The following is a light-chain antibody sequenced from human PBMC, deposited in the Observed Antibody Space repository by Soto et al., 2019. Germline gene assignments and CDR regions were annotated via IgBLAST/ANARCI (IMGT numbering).Light chain of an antibody. Sequence: QSVLTQPPSVSGTPGQTVTISCSGSSSNIGSKSVQWYQQLPETAPKLLIYSNNQRPSGVPDRFSGSKSGTSASLAISGLQSEDEAHYSCGAWDDTLNFLVFGGGTKLTVL. CDR2: SNN. V-gene: IGLV1-44*01. CDR3: GAWDDTLNFLV. J-gene: IGLJ2*01. CDR1: SSNIGSKS.